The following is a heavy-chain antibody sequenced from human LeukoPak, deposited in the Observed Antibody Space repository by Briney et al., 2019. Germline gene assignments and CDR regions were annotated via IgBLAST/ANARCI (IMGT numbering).Heavy chain of an antibody. CDR3: ARCRLLPYYFDY. V-gene: IGHV4-59*01. CDR1: GGSISSYY. J-gene: IGHJ4*02. D-gene: IGHD3-22*01. Sequence: SETLSLTCTVSGGSISSYYWSWIRQPPGKGLEWIGYIYYSGSTNYNPSLKSRVTISADTSKNQFSLKLSSVTAADTAVYYCARCRLLPYYFDYWGQGTLVTVSS. CDR2: IYYSGST.